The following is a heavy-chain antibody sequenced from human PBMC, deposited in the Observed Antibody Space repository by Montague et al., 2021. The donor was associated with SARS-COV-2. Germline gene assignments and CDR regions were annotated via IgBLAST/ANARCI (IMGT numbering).Heavy chain of an antibody. CDR3: ATSYGSVVSYYYYGMDV. Sequence: SLRLSCAASGLTFSSYSMNWVRQAPGKGLEWVSPISRSSSYIYYADSVKGRFTISRDNAKNSLYLQMNSLRAEDTAVYFCATSYGSVVSYYYYGMDVWGQGTTVTVSS. D-gene: IGHD5-18*01. CDR2: ISRSSSYI. V-gene: IGHV3-21*01. J-gene: IGHJ6*02. CDR1: GLTFSSYS.